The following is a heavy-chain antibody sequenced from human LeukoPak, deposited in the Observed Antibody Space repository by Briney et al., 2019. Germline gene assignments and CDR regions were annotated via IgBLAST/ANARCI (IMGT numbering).Heavy chain of an antibody. V-gene: IGHV4-59*01. CDR2: ISNSGTT. CDR3: ARVVRGAVTSNCFDP. J-gene: IGHJ5*02. Sequence: PSETLSLTCTVSGGSINDYYWTWIRQAPGKGLEWIDYISNSGTTDYNPSLKSRVTMSVDTSNNEFSLRLTSVTAADTAMYYCARVVRGAVTSNCFDPWGQGTLVTVSS. CDR1: GGSINDYY. D-gene: IGHD4-17*01.